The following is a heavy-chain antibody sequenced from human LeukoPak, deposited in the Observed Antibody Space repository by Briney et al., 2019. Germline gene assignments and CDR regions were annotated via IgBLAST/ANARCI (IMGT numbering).Heavy chain of an antibody. CDR2: INPSGGST. CDR3: AREYYYDSSGIRGAFDI. V-gene: IGHV1-46*01. J-gene: IGHJ3*02. D-gene: IGHD3-22*01. Sequence: ASVKVSCKASGYTFTSYYMHWVRQAPGQGLEWMGIINPSGGSTSYAQKFQGRVTMTRDTSTSTVYMELRSLRSDDTAVYYCAREYYYDSSGIRGAFDIWGQGTMVTVSS. CDR1: GYTFTSYY.